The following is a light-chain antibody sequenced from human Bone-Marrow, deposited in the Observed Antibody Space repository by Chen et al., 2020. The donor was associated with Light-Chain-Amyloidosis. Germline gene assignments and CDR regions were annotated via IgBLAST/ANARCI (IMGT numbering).Light chain of an antibody. V-gene: IGLV3-21*02. Sequence: SYVLTQPSSVSVAPGQTATLACGGNNIGSTSVHWYQQTPGQAPLLVVYDDSDQPSGIPERLSGSNSGNTATLTISRVEAGDEADYYCQVWDRSSDRPVFGGGTKLTVL. CDR3: QVWDRSSDRPV. J-gene: IGLJ3*02. CDR2: DDS. CDR1: NIGSTS.